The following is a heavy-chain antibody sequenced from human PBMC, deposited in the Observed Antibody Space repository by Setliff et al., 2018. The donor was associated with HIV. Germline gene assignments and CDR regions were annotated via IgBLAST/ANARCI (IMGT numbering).Heavy chain of an antibody. V-gene: IGHV4-4*08. CDR3: AREDMSHWSGFLYESSWFDT. D-gene: IGHD3-3*01. Sequence: SETLSLTCALYGGSLTNYYWTWIRKSPGKGLEWIGHTYTNGRLNYNPSLQSRVAISMDTSRNRFSLTLSSVTAADTAVYFCAREDMSHWSGFLYESSWFDTWGRGILVTVSS. CDR2: TYTNGRL. J-gene: IGHJ5*02. CDR1: GGSLTNYY.